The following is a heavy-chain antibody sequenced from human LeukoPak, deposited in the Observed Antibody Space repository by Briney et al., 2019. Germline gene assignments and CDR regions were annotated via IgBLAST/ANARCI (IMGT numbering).Heavy chain of an antibody. J-gene: IGHJ6*03. CDR3: ARGYLVGATTSFTATRGYYYYMDV. V-gene: IGHV4-4*02. D-gene: IGHD1-26*01. CDR2: VYHSGST. Sequence: PSETLSLTCAVSSGSISSSNWWSWVRQPPGKGLEWIGEVYHSGSTNYNPSLKSRVTISVDTSKNQFSLQLNSVTPEDTAVYYCARGYLVGATTSFTATRGYYYYMDVWGKGTTVTVSS. CDR1: SGSISSSNW.